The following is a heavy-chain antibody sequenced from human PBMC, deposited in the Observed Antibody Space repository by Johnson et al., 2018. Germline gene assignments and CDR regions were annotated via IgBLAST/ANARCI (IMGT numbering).Heavy chain of an antibody. V-gene: IGHV5-51*01. CDR3: AGQAVWGSYSALDS. CDR2: IYPGDSDT. CDR1: GYSFTSYW. Sequence: VQLVQSGAEVKKPGESLKISCKGSGYSFTSYWNGWVRQMPGKGLEWMGIIYPGDSDTRYSPSFEGQVTISADKSITTAYLQGNTLKTSDTAMYYGAGQAVWGSYSALDSWGQGTMVTVSS. J-gene: IGHJ3*02. D-gene: IGHD1-26*01.